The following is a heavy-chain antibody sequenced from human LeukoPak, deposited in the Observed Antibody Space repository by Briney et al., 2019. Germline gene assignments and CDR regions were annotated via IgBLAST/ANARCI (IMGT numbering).Heavy chain of an antibody. CDR1: VYIFTSYG. J-gene: IGHJ4*02. CDR2: ISVYNGDT. CDR3: ARDYPVISAPGASDF. V-gene: IGHV1-18*01. D-gene: IGHD4-23*01. Sequence: GASVNVSCKASVYIFTSYGISWVRQAPGQGLEWMGWISVYNGDTTYAQKLQGRVTLTTDTSTTTAYMELRSLRYDDTAVYYCARDYPVISAPGASDFWGQGTLVTVSS.